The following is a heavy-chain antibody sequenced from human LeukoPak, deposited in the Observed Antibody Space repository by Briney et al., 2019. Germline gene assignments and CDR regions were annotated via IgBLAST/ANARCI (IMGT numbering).Heavy chain of an antibody. CDR2: LYYSGST. Sequence: SETLSLTCTVSGGSISRYYWSWIRQPPGKGLEWIGYLYYSGSTNYTPPLKGRVTISVDTSKNQFSLKLSSVTAADTAVYYWARGRLIQLFDYWGQGNLVTVSS. CDR3: ARGRLIQLFDY. V-gene: IGHV4-59*01. J-gene: IGHJ4*02. CDR1: GGSISRYY. D-gene: IGHD5-18*01.